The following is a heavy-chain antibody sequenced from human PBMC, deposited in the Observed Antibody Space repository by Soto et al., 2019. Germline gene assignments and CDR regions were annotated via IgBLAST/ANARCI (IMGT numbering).Heavy chain of an antibody. CDR1: GGSFSGYY. D-gene: IGHD6-13*01. CDR3: ARGRLAAAGQHYGMDV. J-gene: IGHJ6*02. Sequence: PSETLSLTCAVYGGSFSGYYWSWIRQPPGKGLEWIGEINHSGSTNYNPSLKSRVTISVDTSKNQFSLKLSSVTAADTAVYHCARGRLAAAGQHYGMDVWGQGTTVTVSS. V-gene: IGHV4-34*01. CDR2: INHSGST.